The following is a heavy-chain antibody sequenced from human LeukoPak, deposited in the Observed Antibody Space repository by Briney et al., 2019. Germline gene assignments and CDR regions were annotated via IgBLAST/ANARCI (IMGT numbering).Heavy chain of an antibody. J-gene: IGHJ5*02. CDR2: ISSSSSTI. V-gene: IGHV3-48*01. CDR1: GFTFSSYS. D-gene: IGHD3-22*01. CDR3: ARDHYDSSGYYAWFDP. Sequence: RGSLRLSCAASGFTFSSYSMNWVRQAPGKGLEWVSYISSSSSTIYYADSVKGRFTISRDNAKNSLYLQMNSLRAEDTAVYYCARDHYDSSGYYAWFDPWGQGTLVTVSS.